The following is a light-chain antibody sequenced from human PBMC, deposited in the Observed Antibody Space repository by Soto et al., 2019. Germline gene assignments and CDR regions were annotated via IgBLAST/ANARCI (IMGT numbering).Light chain of an antibody. J-gene: IGLJ3*02. Sequence: QSVLTQSPSASASLGASIKLTCTLNSGHSSNAIAWHQQQSGKGPRFLMSINSDGSHSKGDGIPDRFSASSSGAERYLTISSLQSEDEADYYCQTWGTGILVVFGGGTKVTVL. CDR2: INSDGSH. CDR1: SGHSSNA. CDR3: QTWGTGILVV. V-gene: IGLV4-69*01.